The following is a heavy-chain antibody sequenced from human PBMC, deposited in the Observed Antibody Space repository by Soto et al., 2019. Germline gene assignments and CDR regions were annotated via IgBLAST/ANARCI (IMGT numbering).Heavy chain of an antibody. J-gene: IGHJ4*02. D-gene: IGHD3-22*01. CDR3: AKVPPDYYDSSGYYLYFDY. Sequence: EVQLLESGGGLVQPGGSLRLSCAASGFTFSSYAMSWVRQAPGKGLEWVSAISGSGGSTYYADSVKGRFIISRDNSKNTLYLQMNSLRAEDTAVYYCAKVPPDYYDSSGYYLYFDYWGQGTLVTVSS. CDR1: GFTFSSYA. V-gene: IGHV3-23*01. CDR2: ISGSGGST.